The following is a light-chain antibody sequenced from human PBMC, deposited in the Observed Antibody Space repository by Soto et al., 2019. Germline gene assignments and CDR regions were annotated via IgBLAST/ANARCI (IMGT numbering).Light chain of an antibody. J-gene: IGKJ1*01. CDR1: QGISSW. CDR2: KAS. V-gene: IGKV1-5*03. CDR3: QQYSTYWT. Sequence: DIQMTQSPSTLSASVGDIVTITYRASQGISSWLAWHQQEPGKAPKILIYKASSLENGVPSRFSGSGSGTEFTLTISSLQPDYFATYYCQQYSTYWTLGQGTKVDIK.